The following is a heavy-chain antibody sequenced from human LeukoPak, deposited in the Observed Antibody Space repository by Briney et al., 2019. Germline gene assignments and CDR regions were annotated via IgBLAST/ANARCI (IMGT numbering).Heavy chain of an antibody. V-gene: IGHV3-48*03. J-gene: IGHJ4*02. CDR1: GFTFSSYE. Sequence: GGSLRLSCAASGFTFSSYEMNWVRQAPGKGLEWVSYISSSGSTIYYADSVKGRFTISRDNAKNSLYLQMNSLRAEDTAVYYCERGADGYIYGFWGQGTLVTVSS. CDR3: ERGADGYIYGF. D-gene: IGHD5-18*01. CDR2: ISSSGSTI.